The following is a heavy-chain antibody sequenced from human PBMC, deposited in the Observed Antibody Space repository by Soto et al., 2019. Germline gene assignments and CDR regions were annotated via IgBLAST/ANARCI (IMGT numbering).Heavy chain of an antibody. CDR2: ITWNSGSI. J-gene: IGHJ4*02. CDR1: GFIFADYA. CDR3: AKAAFGGIIRSFEE. V-gene: IGHV3-9*01. Sequence: EVQMVESGGDLVQPGRSLRLSCAASGFIFADYAMHWVRQVPGKGLEWVSGITWNSGSIGYADSVKGRFTISRDNAKKSLYLQMNSLRAEDTALYYCAKAAFGGIIRSFEEWGQGTLVTVS. D-gene: IGHD3-16*02.